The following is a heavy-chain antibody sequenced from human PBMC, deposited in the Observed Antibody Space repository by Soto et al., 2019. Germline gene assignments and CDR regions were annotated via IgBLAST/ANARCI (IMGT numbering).Heavy chain of an antibody. CDR2: ISYDGNNK. J-gene: IGHJ6*02. V-gene: IGHV3-30-3*02. CDR1: GFTFSSFP. D-gene: IGHD2-15*01. CDR3: AKKVPSGSGEYNYFCGMDV. Sequence: QGQLVESGGGVVQPGGSLRLSCVASGFTFSSFPMHWVRQAPGKGLAWVAIISYDGNNKYYADSVKGRFTISRDNSKNTLYLQMGSLRAEDTAVYYCAKKVPSGSGEYNYFCGMDVWGQGTTVTVSS.